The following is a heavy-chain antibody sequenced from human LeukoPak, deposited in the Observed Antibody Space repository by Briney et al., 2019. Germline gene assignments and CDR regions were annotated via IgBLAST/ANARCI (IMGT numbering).Heavy chain of an antibody. D-gene: IGHD3-10*01. Sequence: SETLSLTCTVSGGSISHHYGTWIRQPPGKGLEWIGHIFYSGSTNYSPSLKSRVTISVDLSKNQFSLKLNSVTAADTAVYYCARHYGPWGQGTLVTVSS. CDR3: ARHYGP. V-gene: IGHV4-59*08. J-gene: IGHJ5*02. CDR2: IFYSGST. CDR1: GGSISHHY.